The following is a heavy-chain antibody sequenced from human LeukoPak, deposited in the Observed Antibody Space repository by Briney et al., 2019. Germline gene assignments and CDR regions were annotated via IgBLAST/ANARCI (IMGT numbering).Heavy chain of an antibody. CDR3: ARAGYSAAFDI. V-gene: IGHV3-7*01. CDR2: IKQDGSEK. J-gene: IGHJ3*02. CDR1: GFALSTYW. Sequence: PGGSLRLSCTASGFALSTYWMSWVRQAPGKGLEWLANIKQDGSEKYYIDSVKGRFTISRDNAKNSLYLQLNSLRVEDTAVYFCARAGYSAAFDIWGRGTVVTVSS. D-gene: IGHD2-15*01.